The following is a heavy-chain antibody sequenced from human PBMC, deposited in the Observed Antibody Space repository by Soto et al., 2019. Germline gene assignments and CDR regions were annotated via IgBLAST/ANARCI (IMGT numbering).Heavy chain of an antibody. Sequence: ASVKVSCKASGYTFTSYAMHWVRQAPGQRLEWRGWINAGNGNTKYSQNFQGRGTITRATSASTAYMALSSLRSEDTAGYYCARSLYYYDSSGKPLAFDIWGQGTMVTVSS. D-gene: IGHD3-22*01. CDR2: INAGNGNT. V-gene: IGHV1-3*01. CDR1: GYTFTSYA. CDR3: ARSLYYYDSSGKPLAFDI. J-gene: IGHJ3*02.